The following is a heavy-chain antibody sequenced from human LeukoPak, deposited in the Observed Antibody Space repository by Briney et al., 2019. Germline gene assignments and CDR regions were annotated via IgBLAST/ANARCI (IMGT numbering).Heavy chain of an antibody. CDR2: INAGNGNT. CDR1: GYTFTSYA. CDR3: ARGEYGGNSGGAFYI. Sequence: ASVKVSCKASGYTFTSYAMHWVRQAPGQRLEWMGWINAGNGNTKYSQNFQGRVTITRDTSASTAYMELSSLRSEDTAVYYCARGEYGGNSGGAFYILGPGTNVT. V-gene: IGHV1-3*01. J-gene: IGHJ3*02. D-gene: IGHD4-23*01.